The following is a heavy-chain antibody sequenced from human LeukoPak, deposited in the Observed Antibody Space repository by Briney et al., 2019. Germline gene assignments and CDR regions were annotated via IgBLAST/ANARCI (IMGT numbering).Heavy chain of an antibody. CDR3: ARDGGTYYDFWSGYYYFDY. D-gene: IGHD3-3*01. Sequence: PGGSLRLSCAASGFTFSSYAMHWVRQAPGKGLEWVAVISYDGSNKYYADSVEGRFTISRDNSKNTLYLQMNSLRAEDTAVYYCARDGGTYYDFWSGYYYFDYWGQGTLVTVSS. CDR2: ISYDGSNK. CDR1: GFTFSSYA. J-gene: IGHJ4*02. V-gene: IGHV3-30-3*01.